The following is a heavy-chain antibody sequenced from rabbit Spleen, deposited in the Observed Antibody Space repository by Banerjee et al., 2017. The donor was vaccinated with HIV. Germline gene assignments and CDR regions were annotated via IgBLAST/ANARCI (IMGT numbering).Heavy chain of an antibody. V-gene: IGHV1S47*01. CDR1: GFDFSNYG. J-gene: IGHJ6*01. D-gene: IGHD8-1*01. CDR3: ARDGAGGSYFAL. Sequence: EESGGDLVKPGASLTLTCTASGFDFSNYGVTWVRQAPGKGLEWIGYIDPVFGITYYANWVNGRFSISRENAQNTVFLQMTSLTAADTATYFCARDGAGGSYFALWGQGTLVTVS. CDR2: IDPVFGIT.